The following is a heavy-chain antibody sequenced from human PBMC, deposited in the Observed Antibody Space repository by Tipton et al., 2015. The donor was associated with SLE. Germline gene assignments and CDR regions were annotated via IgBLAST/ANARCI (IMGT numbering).Heavy chain of an antibody. CDR3: ARDHKRSGSYYPFDY. D-gene: IGHD3-10*01. Sequence: LRLSCTVSGGSISSYYWSWIRQPPGKGLEWIGYIYYSGSTNYNPSLKSRVTISVDTSKNQFSLRLTSVTAADTAVYYCARDHKRSGSYYPFDYWGQGTLVTVSS. CDR1: GGSISSYY. J-gene: IGHJ4*02. CDR2: IYYSGST. V-gene: IGHV4-59*01.